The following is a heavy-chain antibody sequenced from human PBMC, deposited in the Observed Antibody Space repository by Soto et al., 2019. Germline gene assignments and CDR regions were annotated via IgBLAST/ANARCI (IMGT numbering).Heavy chain of an antibody. CDR2: ISYDGSNK. CDR3: ARDWVVPAAKGIEHGMDV. Sequence: QVQLVESGGGVVQPGRSLRLSCAASGFTFSSYAMHWVRQAPGKGLEWVAVISYDGSNKYYADSVNGRFTISRDNSKNTLYLQMNSLRDEDTAVYYCARDWVVPAAKGIEHGMDVWGQGTTVTVYS. J-gene: IGHJ6*02. CDR1: GFTFSSYA. V-gene: IGHV3-30-3*01. D-gene: IGHD2-2*01.